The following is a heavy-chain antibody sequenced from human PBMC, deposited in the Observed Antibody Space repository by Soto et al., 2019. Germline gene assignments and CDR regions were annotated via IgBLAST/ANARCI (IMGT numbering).Heavy chain of an antibody. CDR1: GYTFTSYG. V-gene: IGHV1-18*01. Sequence: QVQLVQSGPAVKMPGASVNVSCKASGYTFTSYGINWVRQAPGQGLEWMGRVSTYNGNTKYAQKFQGRVTMTTDTSTSTVYMHLRSLRSDDTAVYYCARERGLTASTLFGYWGQGTVVTVS. J-gene: IGHJ4*02. CDR3: ARERGLTASTLFGY. D-gene: IGHD3-10*02. CDR2: VSTYNGNT.